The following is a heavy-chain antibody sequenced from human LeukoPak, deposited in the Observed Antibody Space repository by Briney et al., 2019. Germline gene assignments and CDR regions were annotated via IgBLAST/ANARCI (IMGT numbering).Heavy chain of an antibody. CDR2: ISGSGGRI. J-gene: IGHJ4*02. CDR1: GFTFSSYS. CDR3: AKNPRLEGWIYFDS. D-gene: IGHD1-1*01. Sequence: GGSLRLSCAASGFTFSSYSMSWVRQAPGKGLEWVSSISGSGGRIDYADSVKGRFTISRDNSKNTLSLQMNSLTAEDTAVYYCAKNPRLEGWIYFDSWGQEILVTVSS. V-gene: IGHV3-23*01.